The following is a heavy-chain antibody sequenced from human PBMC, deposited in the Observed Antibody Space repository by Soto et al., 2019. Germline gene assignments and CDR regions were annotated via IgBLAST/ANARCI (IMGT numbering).Heavy chain of an antibody. CDR2: IWYDGSNK. CDR1: GFTFSSYG. J-gene: IGHJ4*02. CDR3: SRQASAASAPIY. V-gene: IGHV3-33*01. Sequence: QVQLVESGGGVVQPGRSLRLSCAASGFTFSSYGMHWVRQAPGKGLEWVAVIWYDGSNKYYADSVKGRFTISRDNSKNPLYLQMNSLRAEDTAVYYCSRQASAASAPIYWGQGTLVTVSS. D-gene: IGHD6-13*01.